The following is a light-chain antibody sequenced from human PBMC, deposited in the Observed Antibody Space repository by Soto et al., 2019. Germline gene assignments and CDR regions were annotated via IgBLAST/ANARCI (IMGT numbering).Light chain of an antibody. CDR3: HHYGTSPWT. CDR2: DAS. Sequence: EVVLTQSPAILSLSPGERATLSCGASQTVRRNLLAWYQKRPGLAPRLLIYDASSSATGITDRFSGSGSGTEFTLTISRLEPEDFAVYYCHHYGTSPWTFGQGTKVESK. CDR1: QTVRRNL. V-gene: IGKV3D-20*01. J-gene: IGKJ1*01.